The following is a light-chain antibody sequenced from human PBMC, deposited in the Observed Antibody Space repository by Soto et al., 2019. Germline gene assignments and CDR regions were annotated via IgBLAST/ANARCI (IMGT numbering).Light chain of an antibody. Sequence: DIQMTQSPSTLSASLVDRVTITCRASQNIINWLAWYQQKPGKAPKLLIYDASSLETGVPSRFSGSGSGTEFTLTISSLQPDDFATYYCQHYNNYPWTFGQGTKVDIK. CDR1: QNIINW. CDR2: DAS. CDR3: QHYNNYPWT. V-gene: IGKV1-5*01. J-gene: IGKJ1*01.